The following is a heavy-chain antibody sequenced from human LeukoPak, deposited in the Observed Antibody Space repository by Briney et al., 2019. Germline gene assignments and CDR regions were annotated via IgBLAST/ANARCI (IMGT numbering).Heavy chain of an antibody. V-gene: IGHV3-30*02. D-gene: IGHD5-24*01. CDR2: IRYDGGNK. CDR3: ARGNFGDGYNFAY. J-gene: IGHJ4*02. Sequence: GGSLRLSCAASGFTFSGSAMHWVRQVPGKGLEWVAFIRYDGGNKYYADSVKGRFTISRDNSKNTLYLQMNSLRAEDTAVYYCARGNFGDGYNFAYWGQGTLVTVSS. CDR1: GFTFSGSA.